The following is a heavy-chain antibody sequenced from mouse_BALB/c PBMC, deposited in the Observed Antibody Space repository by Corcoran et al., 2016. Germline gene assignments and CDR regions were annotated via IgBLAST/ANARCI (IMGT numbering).Heavy chain of an antibody. Sequence: DVQLQESGPGLVKPSQSLSLTCSVTGYSITSGYYWNWIRQFPGNKLEWMGYISYDGSNNYNPSLKNRIAITRDTSKNHFFLKLNSGTTEDTATYYGARGPHGNYYAMDYWGQGTSVTVSS. CDR3: ARGPHGNYYAMDY. J-gene: IGHJ4*01. CDR2: ISYDGSN. CDR1: GYSITSGYY. D-gene: IGHD2-1*01. V-gene: IGHV3-6*02.